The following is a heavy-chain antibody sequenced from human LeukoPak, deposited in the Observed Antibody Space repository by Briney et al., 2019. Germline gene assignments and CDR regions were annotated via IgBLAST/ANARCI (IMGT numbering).Heavy chain of an antibody. V-gene: IGHV1-2*02. CDR3: ATNYYGSGSYYNYYYYMDV. CDR1: GYTFTGYY. Sequence: AASVKVSCKASGYTFTGYYMHWVRQAPGQGLEWMGWINPNSGGTNYAQKFQGRVTMTRDTSISAAYMELSRLRSDDTAVYYCATNYYGSGSYYNYYYYMDVWGKGTTVTISS. D-gene: IGHD3-10*01. J-gene: IGHJ6*03. CDR2: INPNSGGT.